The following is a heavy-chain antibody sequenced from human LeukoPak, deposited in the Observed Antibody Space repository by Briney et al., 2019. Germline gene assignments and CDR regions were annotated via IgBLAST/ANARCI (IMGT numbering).Heavy chain of an antibody. CDR2: ISSSSSTI. CDR3: ARRLRGKRYYYYMDV. J-gene: IGHJ6*03. CDR1: GFTFSSYS. Sequence: GGSLRLSCAAPGFTFSSYSMNWVRQAPGKGLEWVSYISSSSSTIYYADSVKGRFTISRDNAKNSLYLQMNSLRAEDTAVYYCARRLRGKRYYYYMDVWGKGTTVTVSS. V-gene: IGHV3-48*01.